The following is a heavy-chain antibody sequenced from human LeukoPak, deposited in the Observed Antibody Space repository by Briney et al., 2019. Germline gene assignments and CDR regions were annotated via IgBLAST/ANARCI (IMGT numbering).Heavy chain of an antibody. J-gene: IGHJ3*02. CDR2: ISSSSSYI. CDR1: GFTFSSYS. CDR3: AKKGRRDADAFDI. Sequence: GGSLRLSCAASGFTFSSYSMNWVRQAPGKGLEWVSSISSSSSYIYYADSVKGRFTISRDNAKNSLYLQMNSLRAEDTALYYCAKKGRRDADAFDIWGQGTMVTVSS. V-gene: IGHV3-21*04.